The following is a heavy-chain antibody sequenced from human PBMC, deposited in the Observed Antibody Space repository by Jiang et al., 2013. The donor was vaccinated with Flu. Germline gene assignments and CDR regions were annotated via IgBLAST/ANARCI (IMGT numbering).Heavy chain of an antibody. D-gene: IGHD2-15*01. J-gene: IGHJ6*02. Sequence: QLLESGGNLVQPGGSLRLSCAASGLTFSSFAVSWVRLAPGKGLEWVSGISGSGASAYYADSVKGRFTISRDNSKNTLYLQMNSLRAEDTAVYYCAKGGITPISRHYGMDVWGQGTTVTVSS. CDR1: GLTFSSFA. CDR2: ISGSGASA. CDR3: AKGGITPISRHYGMDV. V-gene: IGHV3-23*01.